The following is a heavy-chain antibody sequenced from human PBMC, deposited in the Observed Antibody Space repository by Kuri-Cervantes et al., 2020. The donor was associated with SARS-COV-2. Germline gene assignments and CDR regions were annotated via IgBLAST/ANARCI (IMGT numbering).Heavy chain of an antibody. CDR2: INPSGGST. V-gene: IGHV1-46*01. CDR3: ARLDYSSSSRIYVFDS. CDR1: GYTFTSYY. D-gene: IGHD6-6*01. J-gene: IGHJ4*02. Sequence: ASVKVSCKASGYTFTSYYMHWVRQAPGQGLEWMGIINPSGGSTSYAQKFQGRVTMTRDTSTSTVYMELSSLRSEDTAVYFCARLDYSSSSRIYVFDSWGQGSLVTVSS.